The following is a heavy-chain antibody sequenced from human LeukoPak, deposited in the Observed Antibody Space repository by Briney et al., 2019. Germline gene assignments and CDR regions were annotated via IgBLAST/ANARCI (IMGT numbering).Heavy chain of an antibody. CDR3: ARGIVGATYRFDY. CDR2: IIPIFGTA. Sequence: SVKVSCKASGGTFSSYAISWVRQAPGQGLEWMGGIIPIFGTANYAQKFQGRVTITADESTSTAYMELSSLRSEDTAVYYCARGIVGATYRFDYRGQGTLVTVSS. CDR1: GGTFSSYA. V-gene: IGHV1-69*13. D-gene: IGHD1-26*01. J-gene: IGHJ4*02.